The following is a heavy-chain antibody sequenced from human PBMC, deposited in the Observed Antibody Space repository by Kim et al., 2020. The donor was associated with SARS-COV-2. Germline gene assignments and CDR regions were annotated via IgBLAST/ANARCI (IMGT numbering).Heavy chain of an antibody. CDR3: AGEGSDAFDM. V-gene: IGHV4-59*13. Sequence: SETLSLTCTVSGGSISSYHWSWIRQPPGKGLEYIGYIYYSGSTNYNPSLKSRVTISVYTSKNQFSLKLTSVTAADTAVYYCAGEGSDAFDMWGQGTMVTV. CDR2: IYYSGST. J-gene: IGHJ3*02. CDR1: GGSISSYH.